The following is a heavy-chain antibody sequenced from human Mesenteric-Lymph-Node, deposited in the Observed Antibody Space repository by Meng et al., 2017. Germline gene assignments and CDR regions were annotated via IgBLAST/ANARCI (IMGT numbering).Heavy chain of an antibody. V-gene: IGHV3-21*01. D-gene: IGHD1-1*01. J-gene: IGHJ3*02. CDR2: ISSSSSYI. CDR1: GFTFSSYS. CDR3: AREYETYNSGYDAFAI. Sequence: GESLKISCAASGFTFSSYSMNWVRQAPGKGLEWVSSISSSSSYIYYADSVKGRFTISRDNAKNSLYLQMNSLRAEDTAIYYCAREYETYNSGYDAFAIWGQGTMVTVSS.